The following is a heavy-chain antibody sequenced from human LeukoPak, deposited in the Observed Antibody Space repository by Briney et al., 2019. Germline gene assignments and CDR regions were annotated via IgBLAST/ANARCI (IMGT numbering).Heavy chain of an antibody. J-gene: IGHJ3*02. D-gene: IGHD2-21*02. CDR2: IYYSGST. CDR3: ARALVVTATAFDI. Sequence: SETLSLTCTVSGGSISSYYWSWIRQPPGKGLEWIGYIYYSGSTNYNPSLKSRVTISVDTSKNQFSLKLSSVTAADTAVYYCARALVVTATAFDIWGQGTMVNVSS. CDR1: GGSISSYY. V-gene: IGHV4-59*01.